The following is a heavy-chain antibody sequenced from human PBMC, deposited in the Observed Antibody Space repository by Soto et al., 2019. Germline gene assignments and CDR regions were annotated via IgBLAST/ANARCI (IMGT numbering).Heavy chain of an antibody. J-gene: IGHJ3*02. D-gene: IGHD3-22*01. CDR3: AKDYYDSSGYYPDAFDI. CDR2: ISGSGGST. CDR1: GFTFSSYA. V-gene: IGHV3-23*01. Sequence: GGSLRLSCAASGFTFSSYAMSWVRQAPGKGLEWVSAISGSGGSTYYADSVKGRFTISRDNSKNTLYLQMNSLRAEDTAVYYCAKDYYDSSGYYPDAFDIWGQGTMVTVSS.